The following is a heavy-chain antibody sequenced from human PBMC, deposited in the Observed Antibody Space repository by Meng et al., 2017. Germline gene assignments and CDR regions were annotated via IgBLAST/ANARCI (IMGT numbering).Heavy chain of an antibody. D-gene: IGHD6-13*01. CDR2: INAGNGNT. J-gene: IGHJ4*02. Sequence: VQLLQSGVEGKKPGASVKVSCKASGYTFTSYARHWVRQAPGQRLEWMGWINAGNGNTKYSQKFQGRVTVTGDTSISTAYMELSRLRSDDTAIYYCVRDEDISAAGKLFGDYWGQGTLVTVSS. V-gene: IGHV1-3*01. CDR1: GYTFTSYA. CDR3: VRDEDISAAGKLFGDY.